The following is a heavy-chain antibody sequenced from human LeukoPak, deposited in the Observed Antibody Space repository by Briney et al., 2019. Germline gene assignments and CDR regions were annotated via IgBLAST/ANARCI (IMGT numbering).Heavy chain of an antibody. J-gene: IGHJ3*02. CDR1: GYSISSVYY. CDR2: IYHSGST. V-gene: IGHV4-38-2*01. Sequence: PSETLSLTCAVSGYSISSVYYWGWIRQPPGKGLEWIGSIYHSGSTYYNPSLKSRVTISVDTSKNQFSLKLSSVTAADTAVYYCARRIVLSGAFDIWGQGTMVTVSS. CDR3: ARRIVLSGAFDI. D-gene: IGHD2/OR15-2a*01.